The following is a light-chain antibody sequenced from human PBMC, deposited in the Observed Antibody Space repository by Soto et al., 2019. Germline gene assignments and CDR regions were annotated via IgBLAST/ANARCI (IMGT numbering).Light chain of an antibody. J-gene: IGLJ1*01. CDR1: SSNIGNNY. Sequence: QAVLTQPPAVSAAPGQKVTISGSGSSSNIGNNYVSWYQQLPGTATKLLIYDNNKRPSGIPDRFSGSKSGTSATLGITGLQTGDEADYYCGTWDSSLSAGVFGTGTKVTVL. V-gene: IGLV1-51*01. CDR3: GTWDSSLSAGV. CDR2: DNN.